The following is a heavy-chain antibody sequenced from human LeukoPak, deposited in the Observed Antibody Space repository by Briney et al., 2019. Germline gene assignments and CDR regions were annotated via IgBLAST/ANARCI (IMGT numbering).Heavy chain of an antibody. CDR2: ISSSGSTI. CDR3: AELGITMIGGV. D-gene: IGHD3-10*02. CDR1: GFTFSSYE. Sequence: GGSLRLSCAASGFTFSSYEMNWVRQAPGKGLDWVSYISSSGSTIYYADAVKGRFSISGDNAKNALYLQMKSLRAEDTAVYYCAELGITMIGGVWGKGTTVTISS. J-gene: IGHJ6*04. V-gene: IGHV3-48*03.